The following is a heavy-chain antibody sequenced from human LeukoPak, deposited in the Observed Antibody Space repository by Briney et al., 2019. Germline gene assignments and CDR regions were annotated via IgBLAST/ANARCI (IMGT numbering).Heavy chain of an antibody. J-gene: IGHJ4*02. CDR3: AKDQASRGSYSGVDY. D-gene: IGHD1-26*01. CDR1: GFTFSSYA. Sequence: QPGGSLRLSCAASGFTFSSYAMSWVRQAPGKGLEWVSAISGSGGSTYYADSVKGRFTISRDNSKNTLYLQMNSLRAEDTAVYYCAKDQASRGSYSGVDYWSQGTLVTVSS. V-gene: IGHV3-23*01. CDR2: ISGSGGST.